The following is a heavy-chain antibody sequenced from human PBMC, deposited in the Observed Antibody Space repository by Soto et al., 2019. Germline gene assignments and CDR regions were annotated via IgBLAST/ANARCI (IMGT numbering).Heavy chain of an antibody. V-gene: IGHV3-23*01. Sequence: SCKASGGTFSSYALSWVRQAPGKGLEWVSAISGSANNMYYADSLKGRFTISRDNSKNTLFLQMNSLRAEDTAVYYCAKHFYDDSGYSKSNYWGQGTLVTVSS. D-gene: IGHD3-22*01. CDR2: ISGSANNM. CDR1: GGTFSSYA. J-gene: IGHJ4*02. CDR3: AKHFYDDSGYSKSNY.